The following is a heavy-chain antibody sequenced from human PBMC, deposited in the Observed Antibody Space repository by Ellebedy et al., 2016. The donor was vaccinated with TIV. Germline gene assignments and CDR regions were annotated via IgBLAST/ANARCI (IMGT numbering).Heavy chain of an antibody. D-gene: IGHD3-3*02. CDR2: ISIDGGAK. CDR3: SVRPLAPDYVDH. CDR1: GFPFSDYY. V-gene: IGHV3-11*04. Sequence: GESLKISCAASGFPFSDYYMTWIRQAPGKGLEWISYISIDGGAKYYADSVKGRFTISRDNAAHSLYLQLNSLGVEDTATYYCSVRPLAPDYVDHWGQGTLVTVSS. J-gene: IGHJ4*02.